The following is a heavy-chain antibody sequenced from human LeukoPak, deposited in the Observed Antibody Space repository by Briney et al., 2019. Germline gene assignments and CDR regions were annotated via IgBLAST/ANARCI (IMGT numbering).Heavy chain of an antibody. J-gene: IGHJ4*02. CDR2: ISPDGSAE. V-gene: IGHV3-7*01. CDR1: GFAFSSYW. D-gene: IGHD4-11*01. Sequence: GGSLRLACVASGFAFSSYWMSWVRQAPGKGLELVANISPDGSAEDYVDSVRGRFAISRDNAKRSLYLQMNSLSPEDTAVYYCANQAYSQFDYWGQGTLVSVSS. CDR3: ANQAYSQFDY.